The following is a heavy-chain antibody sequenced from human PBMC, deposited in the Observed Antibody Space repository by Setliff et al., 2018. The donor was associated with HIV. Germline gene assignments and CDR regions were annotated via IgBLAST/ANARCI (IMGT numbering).Heavy chain of an antibody. Sequence: PGGSLRLSCAASGFSVSRNYVSWVRQAPGKGLEWVSVIYGGGSTNYADSVKGRFTISTDNSKNTLYLQMNSLRAEDTAVYYCATQLRRGYSYGSLFDYWGQGTLVTVSS. V-gene: IGHV3-66*01. J-gene: IGHJ4*02. CDR1: GFSVSRNY. CDR3: ATQLRRGYSYGSLFDY. CDR2: IYGGGST. D-gene: IGHD5-18*01.